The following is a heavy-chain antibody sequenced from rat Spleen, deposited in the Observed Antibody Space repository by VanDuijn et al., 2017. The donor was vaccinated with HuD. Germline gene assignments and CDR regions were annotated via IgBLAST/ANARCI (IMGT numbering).Heavy chain of an antibody. D-gene: IGHD1-11*01. V-gene: IGHV5-27*01. CDR2: INTGGGST. Sequence: EVQLVESGGGLVQPGRSLKLSCAVSGFTFSSFAMAWVRKAPTKGLEWVTYINTGGGSTYYRDSVKGRFTISRDNAKSTLYLQMDSLRSEDTATYYCTTANSGGYSELYYFDYWGQGVMVTVSS. CDR1: GFTFSSFA. CDR3: TTANSGGYSELYYFDY. J-gene: IGHJ2*01.